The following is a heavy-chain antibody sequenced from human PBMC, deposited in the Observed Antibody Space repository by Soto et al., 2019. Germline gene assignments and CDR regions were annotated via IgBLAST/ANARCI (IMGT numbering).Heavy chain of an antibody. D-gene: IGHD2-15*01. CDR2: IYHTVNT. Sequence: SETLSLTCSVSGVSIGSHFWCWIRQAPGKGPELVGYIYHTVNTNYNPALKSRVTISMDTSENQLSLQLSSVTAADTAVYYCARLQYTVVTALDIWGQGTMVNVSS. J-gene: IGHJ3*02. CDR3: ARLQYTVVTALDI. V-gene: IGHV4-59*11. CDR1: GVSIGSHF.